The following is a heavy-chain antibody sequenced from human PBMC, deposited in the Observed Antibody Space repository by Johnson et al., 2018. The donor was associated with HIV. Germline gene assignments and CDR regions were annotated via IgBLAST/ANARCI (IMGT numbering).Heavy chain of an antibody. CDR3: ARVGSGSYYARDAFDV. D-gene: IGHD3-10*01. J-gene: IGHJ3*01. CDR2: IDSNGGGT. Sequence: VQLVESGGDLVQPGGSLRLSCVASGFTFSNYAMHWVRQAPGKGLEFVAAIDSNGGGTYYADSVQGRFTLSRDNSKNTLYLQRGSLRVEDMAVYYCARVGSGSYYARDAFDVWGQGTMVTVSS. CDR1: GFTFSNYA. V-gene: IGHV3-64*07.